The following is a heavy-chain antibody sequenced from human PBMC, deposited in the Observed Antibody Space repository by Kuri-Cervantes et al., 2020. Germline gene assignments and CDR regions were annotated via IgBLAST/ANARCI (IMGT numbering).Heavy chain of an antibody. CDR3: AKGHGQDY. Sequence: GESLKISCAASGFTFSSYWMSWVRQAPGKGLEWVANIKQDGSEKYYADSVKGRFTISSDNSKNTLYLQMNSLRAEDTAVYYCAKGHGQDYWGQGTLVTVSS. V-gene: IGHV3-7*01. CDR2: IKQDGSEK. J-gene: IGHJ4*02. D-gene: IGHD4-17*01. CDR1: GFTFSSYW.